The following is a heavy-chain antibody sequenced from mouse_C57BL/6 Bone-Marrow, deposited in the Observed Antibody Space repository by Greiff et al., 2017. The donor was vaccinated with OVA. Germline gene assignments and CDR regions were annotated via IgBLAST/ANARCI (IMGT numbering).Heavy chain of an antibody. CDR1: GYTFTSYW. CDR3: AINYYGSSSYAMDY. J-gene: IGHJ4*01. V-gene: IGHV1-72*01. D-gene: IGHD1-1*01. Sequence: VQLKQPGAELVKPGASVKLSCKASGYTFTSYWMHWVKQRPGRGLEWIGRIDPNSGGTKYNEKFKSKATLTVDKPSSTAYMQLSSLTSEDSAVYDCAINYYGSSSYAMDYWGQGTSVTVSS. CDR2: IDPNSGGT.